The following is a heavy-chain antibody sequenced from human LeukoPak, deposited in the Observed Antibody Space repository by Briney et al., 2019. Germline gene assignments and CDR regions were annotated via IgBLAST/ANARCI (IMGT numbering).Heavy chain of an antibody. CDR3: ARGRDRSKAGDL. J-gene: IGHJ5*02. D-gene: IGHD5-24*01. V-gene: IGHV4-4*07. CDR2: IYVTGST. Sequence: PSETLSLTCTVSGGSIINYYWSWIRQPAGTGLEWVGRIYVTGSTIYNPSLQSRLSMSLDTSKNQFSLRLTSVTAADTAFYYCARGRDRSKAGDLWGQGSLVIVSS. CDR1: GGSIINYY.